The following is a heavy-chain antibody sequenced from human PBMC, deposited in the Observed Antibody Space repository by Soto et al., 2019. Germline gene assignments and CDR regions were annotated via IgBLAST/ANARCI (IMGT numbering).Heavy chain of an antibody. J-gene: IGHJ6*02. CDR1: GGSINNGGYY. V-gene: IGHV4-31*03. CDR3: ARDLRGGSHGMDV. Sequence: QVQLQESGPGLVKPSQTLSLTCTVSGGSINNGGYYWSWIRQHPGKGLEWIGYIFYSGSTYYNPSLKSRVTISVDTSKNQFSLKLSSVTAADSAVYYCARDLRGGSHGMDVWGQGTTVPVSS. D-gene: IGHD3-10*01. CDR2: IFYSGST.